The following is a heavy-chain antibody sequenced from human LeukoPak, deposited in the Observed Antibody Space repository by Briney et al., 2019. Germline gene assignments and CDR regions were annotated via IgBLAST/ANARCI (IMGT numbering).Heavy chain of an antibody. CDR3: ARDYDYGDYGTSWFDP. J-gene: IGHJ5*02. Sequence: ASVKVSCKASGYTFTSYYMHWVRQAPGQGLEWMGIINPSGGSTSYAQKFQGRVTMTRDMSTSTVYMELSSLRSEDTAVYYCARDYDYGDYGTSWFDPWGQGTLVTVSS. V-gene: IGHV1-46*01. CDR2: INPSGGST. CDR1: GYTFTSYY. D-gene: IGHD4-17*01.